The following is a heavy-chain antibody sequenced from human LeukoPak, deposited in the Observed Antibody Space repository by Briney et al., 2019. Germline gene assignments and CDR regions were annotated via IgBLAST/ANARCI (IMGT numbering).Heavy chain of an antibody. V-gene: IGHV3-11*01. D-gene: IGHD4-11*01. Sequence: SGGSLRLSCAASGLTFSDYYMSWIRQTPGKGLEWVSCISSSGGTIYYADSVKGRFTISRDNAKNSLYLQMNSLRAEDTAVYYCARDRDSNYRFDSWGQGTLVTVSS. CDR3: ARDRDSNYRFDS. CDR1: GLTFSDYY. CDR2: ISSSGGTI. J-gene: IGHJ4*02.